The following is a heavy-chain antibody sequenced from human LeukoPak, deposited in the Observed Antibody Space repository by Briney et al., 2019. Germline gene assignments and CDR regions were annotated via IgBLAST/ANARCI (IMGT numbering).Heavy chain of an antibody. CDR3: ARDIPYYYDSSGYFDY. J-gene: IGHJ4*02. V-gene: IGHV3-66*01. D-gene: IGHD3-22*01. CDR2: IYSGGST. CDR1: GFTVSSNY. Sequence: GGSLRLSCAASGFTVSSNYMSWVRQAPGKGLEWVSVIYSGGSTYYADSVKGRFTISRDNSKNTLYLQMNSLRAEDTAVYYCARDIPYYYDSSGYFDYWGQGTLVTVSS.